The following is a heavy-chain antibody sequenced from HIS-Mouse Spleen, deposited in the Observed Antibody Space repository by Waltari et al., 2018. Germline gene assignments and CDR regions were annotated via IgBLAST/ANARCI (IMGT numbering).Heavy chain of an antibody. J-gene: IGHJ2*01. V-gene: IGHV4-39*07. CDR3: AREIPYSSSWYDWYFDL. Sequence: QLQLQDSGPGLVKPSETLSLTCPVSGGSIRRSSYYWGWIRQPPGKGLEWIGSIYYSGSTYYNPSLKSRVTISVDTSKNQFSLKLSSVTAADTAVYYCAREIPYSSSWYDWYFDLWGRGTLVTVSS. D-gene: IGHD6-13*01. CDR2: IYYSGST. CDR1: GGSIRRSSYY.